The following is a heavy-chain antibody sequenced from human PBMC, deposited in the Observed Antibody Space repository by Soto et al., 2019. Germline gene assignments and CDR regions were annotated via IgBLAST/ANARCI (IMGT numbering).Heavy chain of an antibody. D-gene: IGHD2-15*01. Sequence: PSETLSLTCAVCRGSFRGYYWSSIRQNTGKGLEWIEEINHSGSTNYNPSRKSRVTISVDTSKNQFSLKLSSVTAADTAVYYCARGYCSGGSSSPSGMDVWGQGTTVTVSS. V-gene: IGHV4-34*01. CDR2: INHSGST. CDR1: RGSFRGYY. J-gene: IGHJ6*02. CDR3: ARGYCSGGSSSPSGMDV.